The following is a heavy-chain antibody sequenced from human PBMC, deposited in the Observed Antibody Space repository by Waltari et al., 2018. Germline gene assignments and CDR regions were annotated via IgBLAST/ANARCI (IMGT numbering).Heavy chain of an antibody. CDR3: TLGSRMIAVPFDY. Sequence: EIQLLQSGAEVKRPGATVKISCKLSGKPFTDFYMQWVQQAPGKGLEWMGLVDPQDGETIYAEKCQGRLTITADTSKDTAYMELSTLRSEDTAVYYCTLGSRMIAVPFDYWGQGTLVTVSS. CDR2: VDPQDGET. CDR1: GKPFTDFY. D-gene: IGHD2-21*01. J-gene: IGHJ4*02. V-gene: IGHV1-69-2*01.